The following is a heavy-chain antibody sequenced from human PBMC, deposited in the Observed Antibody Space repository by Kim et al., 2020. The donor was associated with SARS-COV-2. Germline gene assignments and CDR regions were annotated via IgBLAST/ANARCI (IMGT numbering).Heavy chain of an antibody. CDR3: TREPGTILACGDAVD. Sequence: GGSLRLSCEASGFTFSYPAMHWVRRASGKGLEWVCRIRSKGNANATADIASGRGSFTIYRDDSKHTAYLKRISLKNEDTSYYYSTREPGTILACGDAVD. J-gene: IGHJ3*02. CDR2: IRSKGNANAT. D-gene: IGHD1-1*01. V-gene: IGHV3-73*01. CDR1: GFTFSYPA.